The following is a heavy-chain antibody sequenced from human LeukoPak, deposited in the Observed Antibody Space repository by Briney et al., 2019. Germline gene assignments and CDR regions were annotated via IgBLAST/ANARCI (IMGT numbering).Heavy chain of an antibody. V-gene: IGHV4-59*01. CDR2: IYYSGGT. CDR3: ARDSYGYSSGWSHWFDP. D-gene: IGHD6-13*01. J-gene: IGHJ5*02. Sequence: SETLSLTCTVSGGSISVYYWSWIRQPPGKGLEWIGYIYYSGGTNYNPSLKSRVTISVDTSKNQFSLKLSSVTAADTAVYYCARDSYGYSSGWSHWFDPWGQGTLVTVSS. CDR1: GGSISVYY.